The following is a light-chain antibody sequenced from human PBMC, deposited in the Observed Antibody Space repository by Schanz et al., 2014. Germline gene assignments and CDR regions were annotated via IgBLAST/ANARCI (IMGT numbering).Light chain of an antibody. J-gene: IGKJ1*01. CDR3: QQYSGFWT. V-gene: IGKV3-20*01. CDR2: GAS. Sequence: EIVLTQSPGTLSLSPGERATLSCRASQSVSSNLAWYQQKPGQAPRLLIYGASSRATGIPVRFSGSGSETDFTLTSSRLEAEDVATYYCQQYSGFWTFGQGTKVEIK. CDR1: QSVSSN.